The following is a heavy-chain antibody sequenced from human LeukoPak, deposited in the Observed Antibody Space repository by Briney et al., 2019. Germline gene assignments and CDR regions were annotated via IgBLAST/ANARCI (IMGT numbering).Heavy chain of an antibody. CDR3: ARSVEGYCSGDNCYYYYYYMDV. Sequence: SETLSLTCTVSGYSISSGYYWGWIRQPPGKGLEWIGSIYHSGSTYYYPSLKSRVTISVDTSKNRFSLKLSSVTAADTAVYYCARSVEGYCSGDNCYYYYYYMDVWGKGTTVTVSS. V-gene: IGHV4-38-2*02. D-gene: IGHD2-15*01. J-gene: IGHJ6*03. CDR2: IYHSGST. CDR1: GYSISSGYY.